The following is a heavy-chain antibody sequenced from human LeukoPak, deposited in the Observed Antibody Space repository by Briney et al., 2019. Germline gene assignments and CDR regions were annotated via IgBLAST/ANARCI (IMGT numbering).Heavy chain of an antibody. V-gene: IGHV1-69*13. CDR1: GATFSSYA. Sequence: SVNVSCKASGATFSSYAISWVRHAPGQGLEWMGGITPIFGTTKYARKFQGRVTITAGGSTGTSYMGVSSRRSGDTAVYFCARGYASGSPVDYWGQGTLVTVSS. D-gene: IGHD3-10*01. CDR3: ARGYASGSPVDY. J-gene: IGHJ4*02. CDR2: ITPIFGTT.